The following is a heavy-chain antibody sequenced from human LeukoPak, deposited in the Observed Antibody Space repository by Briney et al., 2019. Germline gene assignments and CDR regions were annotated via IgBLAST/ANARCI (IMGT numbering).Heavy chain of an antibody. D-gene: IGHD3-10*01. CDR1: GFTFSNYA. V-gene: IGHV3-23*01. CDR2: ITGSGDST. J-gene: IGHJ4*02. CDR3: TRAPGNYFDN. Sequence: GGSLILSCAASGFTFSNYAMRWARQASGKGPEWVSTITGSGDSTYYADSVKGRFTISRDNSKYTLYLQMNSLRAEDTAIYYCTRAPGNYFDNWGQGTLVTVSS.